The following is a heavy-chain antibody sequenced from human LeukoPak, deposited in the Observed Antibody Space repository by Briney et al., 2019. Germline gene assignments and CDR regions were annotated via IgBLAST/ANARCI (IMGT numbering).Heavy chain of an antibody. J-gene: IGHJ4*02. CDR3: AKDTGPWYDSYSFDY. V-gene: IGHV3-7*05. D-gene: IGHD3-22*01. CDR2: IKPDGSEK. Sequence: PGGSLRLSCAPSGITFGSYWLASVRQAPGKGLECVANIKPDGSEKHYVDSVEGRFTISRDNAKNSLFLEMNSLRAEDTAMYYCAKDTGPWYDSYSFDYWGQGTLVTVSS. CDR1: GITFGSYW.